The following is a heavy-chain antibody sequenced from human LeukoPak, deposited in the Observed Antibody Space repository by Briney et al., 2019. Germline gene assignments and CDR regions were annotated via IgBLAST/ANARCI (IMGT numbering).Heavy chain of an antibody. D-gene: IGHD2-2*02. CDR2: INPNSGGT. CDR3: ARDPPRVVVPAAIPFNDY. J-gene: IGHJ4*02. V-gene: IGHV1-2*02. Sequence: ASVKVSCKASGYTFTGYYMHWVRQAPGQGLEWMGWINPNSGGTNYAQKFQGRVTMTRDTSISTAYMELSRLRSDDTAVYYCARDPPRVVVPAAIPFNDYWGQGTLVTVSS. CDR1: GYTFTGYY.